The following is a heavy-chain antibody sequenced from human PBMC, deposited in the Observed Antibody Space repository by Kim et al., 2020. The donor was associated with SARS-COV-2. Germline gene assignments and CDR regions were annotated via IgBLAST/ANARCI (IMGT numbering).Heavy chain of an antibody. D-gene: IGHD3-22*01. CDR2: IYSGGST. CDR1: GFTVSSNY. CDR3: ARGGTYYDSQWGGRGEDAFDI. Sequence: GGSLRLSCAASGFTVSSNYMSWVRQAPGKGLEWVSVIYSGGSTYYADSVKGRFTISRDNSKNTLYLQMNSLRAEDTAVYYCARGGTYYDSQWGGRGEDAFDIWGQGTMVTVSS. J-gene: IGHJ3*02. V-gene: IGHV3-66*02.